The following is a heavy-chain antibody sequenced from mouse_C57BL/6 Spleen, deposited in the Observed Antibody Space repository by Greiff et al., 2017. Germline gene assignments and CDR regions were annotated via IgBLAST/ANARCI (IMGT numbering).Heavy chain of an antibody. CDR1: GYTFTSYD. Sequence: VQLQESGPELVKPGASVKLSCKASGYTFTSYDINWVKQRPGQGLEWIGWIYPRDGSTKYNEKFKGKATLTVDTSSSTAYMELHSLTSEDSAVYFCARAHAFITTVVPHFDYWGQGTTLTVSS. D-gene: IGHD1-1*01. CDR3: ARAHAFITTVVPHFDY. CDR2: IYPRDGST. J-gene: IGHJ2*01. V-gene: IGHV1-85*01.